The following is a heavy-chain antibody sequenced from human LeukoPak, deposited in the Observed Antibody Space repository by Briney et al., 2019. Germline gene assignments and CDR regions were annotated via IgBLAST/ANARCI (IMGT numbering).Heavy chain of an antibody. CDR1: GGSISDAAYY. D-gene: IGHD4-17*01. CDR2: IYYSGST. CDR3: ASTRGNGDYAY. V-gene: IGHV4-31*03. Sequence: SETLSLTCTVSGGSISDAAYYWSWIRQHPGEGLKWIGYIYYSGSTSYNPSLKSRVTISVDMSKNQFSLKLSSVTAADTAVYYCASTRGNGDYAYWGQGTLVAVSS. J-gene: IGHJ4*02.